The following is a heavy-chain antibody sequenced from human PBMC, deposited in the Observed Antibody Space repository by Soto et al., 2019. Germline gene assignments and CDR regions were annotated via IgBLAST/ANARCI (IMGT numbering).Heavy chain of an antibody. CDR3: AKGTLLTVDAFDI. V-gene: IGHV3-23*01. J-gene: IGHJ3*02. Sequence: GGSLRLSCAASGFTFSSYAMSWVRQAPGKGLEWVSAISGSGGSTYYADSVKGRFTISRANSKNTLYLQMNSLRAEDTAVYYCAKGTLLTVDAFDIWGQGTMVTVSS. CDR2: ISGSGGST. D-gene: IGHD1-26*01. CDR1: GFTFSSYA.